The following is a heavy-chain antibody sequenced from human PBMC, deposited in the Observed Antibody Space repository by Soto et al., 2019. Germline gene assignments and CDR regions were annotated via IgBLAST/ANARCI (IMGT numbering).Heavy chain of an antibody. Sequence: GGSLRLSCAASGFTFSSYAMHWVRQAPGKGLEWVAVISYDGSNKYYADSVKGRFTISRDNSKNTLYLQMNSLRAEDTAVYYCARGFSYGDPADYYYGMDVWGQGTTVTVSS. CDR3: ARGFSYGDPADYYYGMDV. J-gene: IGHJ6*02. V-gene: IGHV3-30-3*01. CDR2: ISYDGSNK. D-gene: IGHD4-17*01. CDR1: GFTFSSYA.